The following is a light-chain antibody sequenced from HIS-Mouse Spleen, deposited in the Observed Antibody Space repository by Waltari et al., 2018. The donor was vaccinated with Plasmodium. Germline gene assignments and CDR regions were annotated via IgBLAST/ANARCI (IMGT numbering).Light chain of an antibody. V-gene: IGKV3-15*01. Sequence: EIVMTQSPATLSASPGERATLSCRASQSVSSNLAWYQQNPGQAPRLLSYGASTRATGIPARFRGSGSGTEFTLTISSMQSEDFAVYYCQQYNNWPPEVTFGQGTKVEIK. CDR3: QQYNNWPPEVT. J-gene: IGKJ1*01. CDR2: GAS. CDR1: QSVSSN.